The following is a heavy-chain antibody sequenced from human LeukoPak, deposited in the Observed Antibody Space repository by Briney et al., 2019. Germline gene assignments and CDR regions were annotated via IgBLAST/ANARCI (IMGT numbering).Heavy chain of an antibody. CDR3: ARYSGSYEVNYYYYYGMDV. D-gene: IGHD1-26*01. Sequence: GGSLRLSCTTSGFTFGDFAMSWIRQAPGKGLEWVSFIRNKAYSGTTQYAASVKGRFTISRDNAKNSLYLQMNSLRAEDTAVYYCARYSGSYEVNYYYYYGMDVWGQGTTVTVSS. CDR1: GFTFGDFA. J-gene: IGHJ6*02. V-gene: IGHV3-49*03. CDR2: IRNKAYSGTT.